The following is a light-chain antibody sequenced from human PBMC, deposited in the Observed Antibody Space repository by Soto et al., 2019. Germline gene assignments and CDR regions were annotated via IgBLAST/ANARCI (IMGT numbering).Light chain of an antibody. CDR3: QVWDSSSDHVV. CDR1: NIGSKG. V-gene: IGLV3-21*04. CDR2: YDS. J-gene: IGLJ2*01. Sequence: SYELTQPPSVSVAPGKTARITCGGNNIGSKGVHWYQQKPGQAPVLVIYYDSDRPSGIPERFPGSNSGNTATLTISRVEAGDEADYYCQVWDSSSDHVVFGGGTKVTVL.